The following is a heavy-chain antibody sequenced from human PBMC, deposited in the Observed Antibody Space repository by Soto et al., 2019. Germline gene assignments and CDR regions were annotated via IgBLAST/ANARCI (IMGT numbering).Heavy chain of an antibody. CDR3: TRGRPYYYDSSGLNFPFDY. CDR1: GFTFGDYA. J-gene: IGHJ4*02. V-gene: IGHV3-49*04. Sequence: PGGSLRLSCTASGFTFGDYAMSWVRQAPGKGLEWVGFIRSKAYGGTTEYAASVKGRFTISRDDSKSIAYLQMNSLKTEDTAVYYCTRGRPYYYDSSGLNFPFDYWGQGTLVTVSS. CDR2: IRSKAYGGTT. D-gene: IGHD3-22*01.